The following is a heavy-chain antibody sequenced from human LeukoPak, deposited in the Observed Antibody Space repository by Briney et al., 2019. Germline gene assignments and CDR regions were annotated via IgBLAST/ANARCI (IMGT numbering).Heavy chain of an antibody. CDR1: GGTFISYA. CDR3: ASGAVLIVGATSFDY. V-gene: IGHV1-69*13. D-gene: IGHD1-26*01. CDR2: IIPIFGTA. Sequence: GASVKVSCKASGGTFISYAISWVRQAPGQGLEWMGGIIPIFGTANYAQKFQGRVTITADESTSTAYMELSSLRSEDTAVYYCASGAVLIVGATSFDYWGQGTLVTVSS. J-gene: IGHJ4*02.